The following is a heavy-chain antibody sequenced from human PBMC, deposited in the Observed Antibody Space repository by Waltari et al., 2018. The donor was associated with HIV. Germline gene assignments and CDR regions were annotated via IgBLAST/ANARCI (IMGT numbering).Heavy chain of an antibody. CDR1: GFSVYTHW. Sequence: VQLVESGGDSIKTGGSLRLSCAASGFSVYTHWMDWVRQGPGKGLVCIARINSECSTREDADAVKGRFVISRDNGRNTVYLQLNSLRVEDTAVYFCARASHYFEFSTFDGDYYFDLWGRGTRVAVSS. D-gene: IGHD3-9*01. J-gene: IGHJ4*02. CDR3: ARASHYFEFSTFDGDYYFDL. V-gene: IGHV3-74*01. CDR2: INSECSTR.